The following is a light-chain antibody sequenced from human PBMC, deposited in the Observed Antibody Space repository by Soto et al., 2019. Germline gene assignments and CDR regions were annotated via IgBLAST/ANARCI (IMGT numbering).Light chain of an antibody. Sequence: EIVLTQSPATLSLSPGERATLSCRASQGVSSYLAWYQQKPGQAPRLLINDASNRATGIPARFSGSGSGTDFTLTISSLEPEDFAVYYCQQRSNWPYTFGQGTKLEIK. CDR2: DAS. V-gene: IGKV3-11*01. J-gene: IGKJ2*01. CDR1: QGVSSY. CDR3: QQRSNWPYT.